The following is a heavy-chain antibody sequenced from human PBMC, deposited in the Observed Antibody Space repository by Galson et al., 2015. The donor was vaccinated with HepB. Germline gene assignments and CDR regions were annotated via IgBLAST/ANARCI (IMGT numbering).Heavy chain of an antibody. J-gene: IGHJ4*02. CDR2: ISAYNGNT. CDR3: AREVDYYGSGSYRVMYYVDY. D-gene: IGHD3-10*01. V-gene: IGHV1-18*01. CDR1: GYTFTSYG. Sequence: SVKVSCKASGYTFTSYGISWVRQAPGQGLEWMGWISAYNGNTNYAQKLQGRVTMTTDTSTSTAYMELRSLRSDDTAVYYCAREVDYYGSGSYRVMYYVDYWGQGTLVTVSS.